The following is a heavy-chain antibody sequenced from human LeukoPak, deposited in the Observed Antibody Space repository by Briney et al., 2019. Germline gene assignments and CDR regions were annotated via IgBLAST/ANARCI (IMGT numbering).Heavy chain of an antibody. CDR1: GGSISSYY. V-gene: IGHV4-59*01. J-gene: IGHJ4*02. Sequence: EPLSLPCPASGGSISSYYWSWIRPPPGKGLAWIGYISYSGSTNYNPPLKSRVTISVDTSKNQFSLKLSSVTAADTAVYYCARAGSSGYHIIDYWGQGTLVTVS. D-gene: IGHD3-22*01. CDR2: ISYSGST. CDR3: ARAGSSGYHIIDY.